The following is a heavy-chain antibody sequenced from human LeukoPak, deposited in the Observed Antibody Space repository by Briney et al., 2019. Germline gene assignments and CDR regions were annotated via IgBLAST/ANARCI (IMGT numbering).Heavy chain of an antibody. CDR1: GFTFSIYW. D-gene: IGHD6-13*01. V-gene: IGHV3-23*01. Sequence: PGGSLRLSCAASGFTFSIYWMSWVRQAPGKGLEWVSAISGSGGSTYYADSVKGRFTISRDNSKNTLYLQMNSLRAEDTAVYYCAKDAGSATAAGLTWGQGTLVTVSS. CDR2: ISGSGGST. CDR3: AKDAGSATAAGLT. J-gene: IGHJ4*02.